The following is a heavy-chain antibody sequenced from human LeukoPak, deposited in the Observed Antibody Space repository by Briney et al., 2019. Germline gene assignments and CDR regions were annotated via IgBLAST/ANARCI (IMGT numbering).Heavy chain of an antibody. V-gene: IGHV1-46*01. CDR1: GFTFTSYY. CDR2: INPSGGST. CDR3: AREIRFLGYYYYGMDV. D-gene: IGHD3-3*01. J-gene: IGHJ6*02. Sequence: ASVTVSCTASGFTFTSYYMHWVRQAPGQGLEWMGMINPSGGSTSYAQKFQGRVTMTRDTSTSTVYMELSSLRSEDTAVYYCAREIRFLGYYYYGMDVWGQGTTVTVSS.